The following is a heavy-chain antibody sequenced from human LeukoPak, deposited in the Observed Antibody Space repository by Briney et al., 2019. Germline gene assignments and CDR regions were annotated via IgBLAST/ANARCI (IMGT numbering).Heavy chain of an antibody. J-gene: IGHJ3*01. V-gene: IGHV4-31*03. CDR2: TYNSGNT. CDR3: ARSSGWRDAFDF. D-gene: IGHD6-19*01. Sequence: SETLSLTCSVSGGSISISGFYWNWIRQLPGKCLEWIGYTYNSGNTYYNPSFGSRVTISTDTSMNQFFLKSHSVTAADTAVYYCARSSGWRDAFDFWGRGTMVTVSS. CDR1: GGSISISGFY.